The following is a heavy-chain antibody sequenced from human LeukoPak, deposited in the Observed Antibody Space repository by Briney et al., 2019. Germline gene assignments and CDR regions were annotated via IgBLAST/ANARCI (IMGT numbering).Heavy chain of an antibody. Sequence: GGSLRLSCAASRITVISNHMSWLRQAPGKGLEWVSVIYNGDNTNYADSVKGRFTISRDNSKNTLYLQMNSLRAEDTAVYFCARASQWLAFDTWGQRTLVTVSS. V-gene: IGHV3-66*01. D-gene: IGHD6-19*01. CDR3: ARASQWLAFDT. CDR1: RITVISNH. J-gene: IGHJ4*02. CDR2: IYNGDNT.